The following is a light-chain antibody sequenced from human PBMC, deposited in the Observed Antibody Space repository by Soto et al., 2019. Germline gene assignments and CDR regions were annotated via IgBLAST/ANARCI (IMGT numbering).Light chain of an antibody. V-gene: IGLV1-44*01. J-gene: IGLJ1*01. CDR3: ASWDDSLNGGV. Sequence: QSVLTQPPSASGTPGQRVTISCSGSRSNIGRNTVNWYQQVPGTAPKVLIHTDNQRPSGVPDRFSGSKSGTSASLDISGLQSEDETDYYCASWDDSLNGGVFGTGTKVTVL. CDR2: TDN. CDR1: RSNIGRNT.